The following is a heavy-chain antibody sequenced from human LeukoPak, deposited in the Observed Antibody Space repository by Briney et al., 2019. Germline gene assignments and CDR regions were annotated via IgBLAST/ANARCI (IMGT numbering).Heavy chain of an antibody. CDR3: ARLDYYGSGSYYYFDY. D-gene: IGHD3-10*01. CDR1: GFTFDDYG. CDR2: INWNGGST. Sequence: GGSLRLSCAASGFTFDDYGMSWVRQAPGKGLEWVSGINWNGGSTGYADSVKGRFTISRDNAKNSLYLRMNSLRAEDTALYYCARLDYYGSGSYYYFDYWGQGTLVTVSS. V-gene: IGHV3-20*04. J-gene: IGHJ4*02.